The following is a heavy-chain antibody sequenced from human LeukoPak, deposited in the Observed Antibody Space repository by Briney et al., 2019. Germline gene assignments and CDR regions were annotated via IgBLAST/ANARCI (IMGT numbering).Heavy chain of an antibody. CDR3: ARPRNPYYDILTGHYTWFDP. Sequence: SETLSLTCTVSGGSISSSSYYWGWIRQPPGKGLEWIGSIYYSGSTYYNPSLKSRVTISVDTSKNQFSLKLSSVTAADTAVYYCARPRNPYYDILTGHYTWFDPWGQGTLVTVSS. J-gene: IGHJ5*02. CDR2: IYYSGST. V-gene: IGHV4-39*01. CDR1: GGSISSSSYY. D-gene: IGHD3-9*01.